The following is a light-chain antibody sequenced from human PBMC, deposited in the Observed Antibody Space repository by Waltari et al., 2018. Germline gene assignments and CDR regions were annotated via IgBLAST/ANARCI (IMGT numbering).Light chain of an antibody. Sequence: QLVLTQSPSASASLGASVKLTCTLSSGHSSNVIAWLQQQPEKGPRYLMKVNSDGSHSKGDEIPDRFSGSSSGAERYLTIFILQSEDEADYYCQTGGHGTWVFGGGTKLTVL. CDR1: SGHSSNV. J-gene: IGLJ3*02. CDR2: VNSDGSH. V-gene: IGLV4-69*01. CDR3: QTGGHGTWV.